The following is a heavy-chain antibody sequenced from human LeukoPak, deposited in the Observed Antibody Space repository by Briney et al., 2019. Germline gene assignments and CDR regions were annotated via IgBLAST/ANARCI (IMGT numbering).Heavy chain of an antibody. CDR3: ARAPMVRGVIRYWFDP. D-gene: IGHD3-10*01. CDR2: INPNSGGT. Sequence: ASVKVSCEASGYTFTGYYMHWVRQAPGQGLEWMGWINPNSGGTNYAQKFQGRVTMTRDTSISTAYMELSRLRSDDTAVYYCARAPMVRGVIRYWFDPWGQGTLVTVSS. J-gene: IGHJ5*02. CDR1: GYTFTGYY. V-gene: IGHV1-2*02.